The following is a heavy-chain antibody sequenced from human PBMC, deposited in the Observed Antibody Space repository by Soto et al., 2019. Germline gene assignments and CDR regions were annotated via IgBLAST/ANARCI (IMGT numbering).Heavy chain of an antibody. CDR2: IYHSGST. V-gene: IGHV4-30-2*01. D-gene: IGHD6-19*01. CDR3: ARAGGLGAVAVDY. J-gene: IGHJ4*02. Sequence: QLQLQESGSGLVKPSQTLALTCAVSGGSISSGGYSWSWIRQPPGKGLEWIGYIYHSGSTYYNPSLKLRVTISVDRSKNQFSLKLSSVTAADTAVYYCARAGGLGAVAVDYWGRGTLVTVSS. CDR1: GGSISSGGYS.